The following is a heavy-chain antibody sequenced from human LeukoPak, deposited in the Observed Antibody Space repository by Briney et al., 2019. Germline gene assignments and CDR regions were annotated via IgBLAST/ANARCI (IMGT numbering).Heavy chain of an antibody. CDR1: GYTFSSYA. CDR2: IIPIFDTG. V-gene: IGHV1-69*13. D-gene: IGHD3-22*01. J-gene: IGHJ4*02. CDR3: ARTYYYDSSGYYFDY. Sequence: ASVKVSRKASGYTFSSYAISWVRQAPGQGLEWMGGIIPIFDTGNYAQKFQGRLTITADESTSTAYMELSSLRSVDTAVYYCARTYYYDSSGYYFDYWGQGTLVTVSS.